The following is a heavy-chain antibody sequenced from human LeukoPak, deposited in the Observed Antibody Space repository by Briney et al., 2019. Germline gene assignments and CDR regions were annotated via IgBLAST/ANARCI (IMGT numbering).Heavy chain of an antibody. CDR2: IIPIFGTA. CDR1: GYSFIGHY. V-gene: IGHV1-69*06. Sequence: SVKVSCKASGYSFIGHYIHWVRQAPGQGLEWMGGIIPIFGTANYAQKFQGRVTITADKSTSTAYMELSSLRSEDTAVYYCARSTSSGWYNTFDYWGQGTLVTVSS. J-gene: IGHJ4*02. CDR3: ARSTSSGWYNTFDY. D-gene: IGHD6-19*01.